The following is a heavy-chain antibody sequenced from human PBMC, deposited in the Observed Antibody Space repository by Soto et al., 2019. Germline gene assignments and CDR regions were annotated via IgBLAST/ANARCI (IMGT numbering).Heavy chain of an antibody. CDR1: GFTFSSYG. CDR3: AKDGYGSGSYYNGY. J-gene: IGHJ4*02. CDR2: ISYDGSNK. D-gene: IGHD3-10*01. V-gene: IGHV3-30*18. Sequence: GSLRLSCAASGFTFSSYGMHWVRQAPGKGLEWVAVISYDGSNKYYADSVKGRFTISRDNSKNTLYLQMNSLRAEDTAVYYCAKDGYGSGSYYNGYWGQGTLVTVSS.